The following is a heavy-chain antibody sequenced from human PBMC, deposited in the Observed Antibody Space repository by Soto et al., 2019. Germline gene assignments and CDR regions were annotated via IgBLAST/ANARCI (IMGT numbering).Heavy chain of an antibody. CDR3: AKKAEKHFDWMFYADS. CDR2: ISGSGDST. Sequence: TGGSLRLSCATSGIIFRNYAMGWVRQAPGKGLEWVSAISGSGDSTYYADSAKGRFTISRDNSKNTLYLQMNSLRVEDTAIFYCAKKAEKHFDWMFYADSWGQGTLVTVSS. D-gene: IGHD3-9*01. CDR1: GIIFRNYA. J-gene: IGHJ4*02. V-gene: IGHV3-23*01.